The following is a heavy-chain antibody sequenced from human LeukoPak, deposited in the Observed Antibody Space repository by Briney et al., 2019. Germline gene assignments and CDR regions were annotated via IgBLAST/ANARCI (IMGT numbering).Heavy chain of an antibody. D-gene: IGHD3-22*01. CDR1: GGSISSYY. Sequence: SETLSLTCTVSGGSISSYYWSWIRQPPGNGLDSIGYIYYSGSTNYNPSLKSRVTISVDTSKNQFSLKLSSVTAADTAVYYCAIASFGGYYDSSGYLYYYYYYMDVWGKGTTVTVSS. CDR2: IYYSGST. V-gene: IGHV4-59*01. CDR3: AIASFGGYYDSSGYLYYYYYYMDV. J-gene: IGHJ6*03.